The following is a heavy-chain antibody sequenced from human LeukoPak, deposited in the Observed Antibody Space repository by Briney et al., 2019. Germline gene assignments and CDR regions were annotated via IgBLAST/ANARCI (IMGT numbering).Heavy chain of an antibody. V-gene: IGHV3-7*03. CDR3: ARRNAMDV. J-gene: IGHJ6*02. Sequence: GGSLRLSCAASGFTFSNYWMTWVRQAPGKGLEWVANINRGGSERYYVDSVKGRFTISRDDAKSSLYLQMNSLRAEDTAVYYCARRNAMDVWGQGTTVIVFS. CDR2: INRGGSER. CDR1: GFTFSNYW.